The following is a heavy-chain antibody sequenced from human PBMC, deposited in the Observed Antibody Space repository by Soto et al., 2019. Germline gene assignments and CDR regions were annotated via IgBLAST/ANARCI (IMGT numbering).Heavy chain of an antibody. CDR1: GFTFSSDA. D-gene: IGHD6-13*01. J-gene: IGHJ4*02. Sequence: GGSLRLSCAASGFTFSSDAMSWVRQAPGKGLEWVSAISGSGGSTYYADSVKGRFTISRDNSKNTLYLQMNSLRAEDTAVYYCAKKARDIAAARPFYFDYWGQGTLVTVSS. CDR2: ISGSGGST. CDR3: AKKARDIAAARPFYFDY. V-gene: IGHV3-23*01.